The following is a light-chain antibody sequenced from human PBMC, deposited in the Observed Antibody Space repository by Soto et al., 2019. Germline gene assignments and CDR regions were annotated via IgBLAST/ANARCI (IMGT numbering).Light chain of an antibody. CDR1: QSVSTN. CDR3: QQYYTWPRT. J-gene: IGKJ1*01. CDR2: GAS. V-gene: IGKV3-15*01. Sequence: EIVMTQSPGTLSVSPGEGATLSCRASQSVSTNLAWYQQKPDQAPRLLIYGASTTATGMPARFSGSGSGTEFTLTISSLQPEDFAVYYCQQYYTWPRTFGQGTRVEIK.